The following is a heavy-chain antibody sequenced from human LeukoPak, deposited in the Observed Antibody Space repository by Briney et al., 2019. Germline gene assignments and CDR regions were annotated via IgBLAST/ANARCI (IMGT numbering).Heavy chain of an antibody. V-gene: IGHV1-2*02. CDR1: GYTFTGYY. CDR2: INTNSGGT. Sequence: ATVKLSCKASGYTFTGYYMHWVRQAPGQGLEWMGWINTNSGGTNYAQKFQGRVTMTRDTSISTAYMELSRLRSDDTAVYYCAILPDYYDSSVKGSFLDYWGQGTLVTVPS. CDR3: AILPDYYDSSVKGSFLDY. J-gene: IGHJ4*02. D-gene: IGHD3-22*01.